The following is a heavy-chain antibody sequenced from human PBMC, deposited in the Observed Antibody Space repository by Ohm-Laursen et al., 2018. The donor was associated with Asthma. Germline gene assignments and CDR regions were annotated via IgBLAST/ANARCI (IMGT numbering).Heavy chain of an antibody. J-gene: IGHJ4*02. D-gene: IGHD1-1*01. V-gene: IGHV4-30-4*08. CDR2: IHYSGST. CDR1: GGSISSGHYY. Sequence: TLSLTCTVSGGSISSGHYYWTWIRQHPGKGLEWIGNIHYSGSTIYNPSLESRLTISGDTSKNQFSLNLSFVTAADTAMYYCARGPMHDYYFDTWGQGTLVTVSS. CDR3: ARGPMHDYYFDT.